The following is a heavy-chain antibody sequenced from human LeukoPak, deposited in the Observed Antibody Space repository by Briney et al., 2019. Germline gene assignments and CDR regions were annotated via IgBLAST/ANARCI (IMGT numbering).Heavy chain of an antibody. V-gene: IGHV1-2*02. CDR3: ARAPAYCGGDCCCPT. J-gene: IGHJ4*02. D-gene: IGHD2-21*01. Sequence: ASVKVSCRASGYTFTGYYMHWVRQAPGQGLEWMGWINPNSGGTNYAQKFQGRVTMTRDTSISTAYMELSRLRSDDTAVYYCARAPAYCGGDCCCPTWGQGTLVTVSS. CDR1: GYTFTGYY. CDR2: INPNSGGT.